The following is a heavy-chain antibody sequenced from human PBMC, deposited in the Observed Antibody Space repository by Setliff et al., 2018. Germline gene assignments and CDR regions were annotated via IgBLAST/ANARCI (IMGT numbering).Heavy chain of an antibody. CDR3: ARVSRFGTIVYKGYYYMDV. V-gene: IGHV7-4-1*02. Sequence: ASVKVSCQTSGYTFTTYAISWMRQAPGQGLEWMGWINTNTGNPSYAQDFTGRFVFSLDTSVSTAYLQISSLKAEDTAVYYCARVSRFGTIVYKGYYYMDVWGKGTTVTVSS. J-gene: IGHJ6*03. D-gene: IGHD3-10*01. CDR1: GYTFTTYA. CDR2: INTNTGNP.